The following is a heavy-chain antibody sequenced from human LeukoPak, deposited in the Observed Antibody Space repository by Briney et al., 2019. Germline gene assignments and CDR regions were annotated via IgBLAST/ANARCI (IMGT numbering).Heavy chain of an antibody. CDR3: ARFSMITFGGVIPDPLSY. CDR2: ISAYNGNT. Sequence: EASVKVSCKASGYTFTSYGINWVRQAPGQGLEWMGWISAYNGNTNYAQKLQGRVTMTTDTSTSTAYMELRSLRSDDTAVYYCARFSMITFGGVIPDPLSYWGQGTLVTVSS. D-gene: IGHD3-16*01. V-gene: IGHV1-18*01. J-gene: IGHJ4*02. CDR1: GYTFTSYG.